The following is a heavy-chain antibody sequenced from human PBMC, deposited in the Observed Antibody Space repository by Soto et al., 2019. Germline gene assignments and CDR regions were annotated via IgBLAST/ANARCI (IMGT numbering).Heavy chain of an antibody. J-gene: IGHJ6*02. V-gene: IGHV1-46*01. D-gene: IGHD6-13*01. CDR1: GYTFTSYY. CDR2: INPSGGST. Sequence: GASVKVSCKASGYTFTSYYMHWVRQAPGQGLEWMGIINPSGGSTSYAQKFQGRVTMTRGTSTSTVCMELSSLRSEDTAVYYCARGVAAAGVYYYGMDVWGQGTTVTAP. CDR3: ARGVAAAGVYYYGMDV.